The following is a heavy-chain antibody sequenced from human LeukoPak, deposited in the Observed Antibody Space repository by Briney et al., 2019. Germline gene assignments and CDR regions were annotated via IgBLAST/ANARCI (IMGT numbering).Heavy chain of an antibody. CDR1: GYSFTSYW. CDR2: IYPGDSDT. J-gene: IGHJ5*02. Sequence: GESLKISCKGSGYSFTSYWIGWVRQMPGKGLEWMGIIYPGDSDTRYSPSFQGQVTISADKSISTAYLQWSSLKASDTATYYCATRGARGVFGVVPDWFDPWGQGTLVTVSS. CDR3: ATRGARGVFGVVPDWFDP. D-gene: IGHD3-3*01. V-gene: IGHV5-51*01.